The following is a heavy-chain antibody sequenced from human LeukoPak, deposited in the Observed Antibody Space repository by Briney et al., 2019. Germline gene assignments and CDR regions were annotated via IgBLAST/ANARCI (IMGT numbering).Heavy chain of an antibody. V-gene: IGHV1-2*02. Sequence: ASVKVSCKASGYTFTGYYMHWVRQAPGQGLEWMGWINPNSGGTNYAQKFQGRVTMTRDTSISTAYMELSRLRSDDTAVYYCARARSRYRKWYYYGMDVWGQGTTVTVSS. D-gene: IGHD6-13*01. J-gene: IGHJ6*02. CDR1: GYTFTGYY. CDR3: ARARSRYRKWYYYGMDV. CDR2: INPNSGGT.